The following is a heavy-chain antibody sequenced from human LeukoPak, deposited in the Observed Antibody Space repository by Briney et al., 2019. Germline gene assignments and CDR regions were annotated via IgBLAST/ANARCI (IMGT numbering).Heavy chain of an antibody. Sequence: SETLSLTCTVSGYSISSDYYCGCLRPPPEKLLEWIGSNYHSRGTYYNPSLKSRVTISIDTSKNQFSLKLTSLTAADTAVYYFARPTAGTTLFDGINYGGQGTLVTVSS. D-gene: IGHD1-1*01. CDR1: GYSISSDYY. CDR2: NYHSRGT. J-gene: IGHJ4*02. CDR3: ARPTAGTTLFDGINY. V-gene: IGHV4-38-2*02.